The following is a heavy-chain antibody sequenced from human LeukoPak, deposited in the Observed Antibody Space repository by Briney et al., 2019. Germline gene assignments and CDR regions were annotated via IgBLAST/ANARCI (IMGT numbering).Heavy chain of an antibody. CDR1: GYSFTSYW. J-gene: IGHJ4*02. V-gene: IGHV5-51*01. D-gene: IGHD5-12*01. CDR3: AKGRCSGPGCDSFDY. Sequence: GESLKISCKGSGYSFTSYWIGWVRQMPGKGLEWMGIIYPGDSDTRYSPSFQGQVTISADKSISTAYLQWSSLKAEDTAVYYCAKGRCSGPGCDSFDYWGQGTLVTVSS. CDR2: IYPGDSDT.